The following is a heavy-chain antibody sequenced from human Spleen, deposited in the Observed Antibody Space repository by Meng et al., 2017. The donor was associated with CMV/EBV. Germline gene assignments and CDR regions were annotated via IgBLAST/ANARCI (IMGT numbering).Heavy chain of an antibody. Sequence: SETLSLTCAVYGGSFSGYYWSWIRQPPGKGLEWIGEINHSGSTNYNPSLKRRVTISVDTSKNQFSLKLSSVTAADTAVYYFSRGPAYYYGSGSYRSYYNYGMDVWGQGTTVTVSS. CDR3: SRGPAYYYGSGSYRSYYNYGMDV. CDR1: GGSFSGYY. V-gene: IGHV4-34*01. D-gene: IGHD3-10*01. CDR2: INHSGST. J-gene: IGHJ6*02.